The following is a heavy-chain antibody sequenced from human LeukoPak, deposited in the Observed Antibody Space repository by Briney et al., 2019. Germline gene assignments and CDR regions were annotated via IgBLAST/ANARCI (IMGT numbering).Heavy chain of an antibody. V-gene: IGHV3-21*01. J-gene: IGHJ5*02. D-gene: IGHD3-10*01. CDR3: ARIRMVRGVIITSNWFDP. CDR2: ISSSSSYI. CDR1: GFTFSSYS. Sequence: SGGSVRLSCAASGFTFSSYSMNWVRQAPGKGLEWVSSISSSSSYIYYADSVKGRFTISRDNAKNSLYLQMNSLRAEDTAVYYCARIRMVRGVIITSNWFDPWGQGTLVTVSS.